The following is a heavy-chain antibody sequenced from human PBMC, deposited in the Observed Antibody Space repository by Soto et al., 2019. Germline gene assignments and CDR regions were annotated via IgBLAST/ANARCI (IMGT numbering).Heavy chain of an antibody. CDR3: ARSKYSISSFDY. CDR2: IYWDDDK. J-gene: IGHJ4*02. CDR1: GFSISTDDVG. D-gene: IGHD6-6*01. V-gene: IGHV2-5*02. Sequence: QITLKESGPTLVKPTQTLTLTCTFSGFSISTDDVGVGWNRQPPGKALDWLAVIYWDDDKRYSPSLKSRLTITKDTSKNQVLLTMTNMDPVDTATYFCARSKYSISSFDYWGPGALVTVSS.